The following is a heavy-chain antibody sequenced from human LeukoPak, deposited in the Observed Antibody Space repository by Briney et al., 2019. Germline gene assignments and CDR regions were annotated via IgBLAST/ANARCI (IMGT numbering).Heavy chain of an antibody. V-gene: IGHV3-21*01. CDR1: GFTFSSYS. J-gene: IGHJ4*02. Sequence: GGSLRLSCAASGFTFSSYSMNWVRQAPGKGLEWVSSISSSSSYIYYADSMKGRFTNSRDNAKNSLYLQMNSLRAEDTAVYYCARDTAMADFDYWGQGTLVTVSS. D-gene: IGHD5-18*01. CDR3: ARDTAMADFDY. CDR2: ISSSSSYI.